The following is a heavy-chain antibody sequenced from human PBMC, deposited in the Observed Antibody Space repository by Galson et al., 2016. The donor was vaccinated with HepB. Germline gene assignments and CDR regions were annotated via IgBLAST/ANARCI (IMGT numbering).Heavy chain of an antibody. CDR1: GFTFSSYG. J-gene: IGHJ5*02. CDR2: IWYDGSSK. V-gene: IGHV3-33*01. D-gene: IGHD3-10*01. Sequence: SLRLSCAASGFTFSSYGIHWVGQAPGKGLEWVAGIWYDGSSKYYADSVKGRFTISRDNSKNTLYLQMNSLRAEDTAVYYCASDQGYSGSGSHYTNWFDPWGQGTLVTVSS. CDR3: ASDQGYSGSGSHYTNWFDP.